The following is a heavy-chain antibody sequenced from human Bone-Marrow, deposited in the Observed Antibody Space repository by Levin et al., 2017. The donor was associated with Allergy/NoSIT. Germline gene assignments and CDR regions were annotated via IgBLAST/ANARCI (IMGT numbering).Heavy chain of an antibody. D-gene: IGHD2-21*01. CDR2: IRSKANNYAT. CDR3: TRLEGPYYYYGLDV. CDR1: GFTFSGSG. Sequence: KVSCAASGFTFSGSGVHWVRQASGKGLEWVGRIRSKANNYATSYAASVKGRFTLSRDDSENTAYLQMNSLKTEDTAVYYCTRLEGPYYYYGLDVWGQGTTVTVSS. V-gene: IGHV3-73*01. J-gene: IGHJ6*02.